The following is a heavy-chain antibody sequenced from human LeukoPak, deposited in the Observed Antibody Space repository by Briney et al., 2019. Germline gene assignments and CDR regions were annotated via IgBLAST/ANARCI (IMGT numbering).Heavy chain of an antibody. Sequence: GGSLRLSCAASGFTFSSYAMSWVRQAPGKGLEWVSGISGSGDSTSYADSVKGRFTIFRDNSKNTVYLQMNSLRAEDTAVYYCAKERGYNYFDSWGQGTLVTVSS. J-gene: IGHJ4*02. CDR3: AKERGYNYFDS. D-gene: IGHD5-24*01. CDR1: GFTFSSYA. CDR2: ISGSGDST. V-gene: IGHV3-23*01.